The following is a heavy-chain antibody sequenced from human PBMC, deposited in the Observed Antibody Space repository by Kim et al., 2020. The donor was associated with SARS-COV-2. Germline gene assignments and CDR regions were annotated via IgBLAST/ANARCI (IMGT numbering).Heavy chain of an antibody. D-gene: IGHD6-19*01. CDR3: APERLAPDYYFDY. V-gene: IGHV4-59*01. J-gene: IGHJ4*02. Sequence: PPLKSRSTIAVDPSKNQFTLKLSSVAAADTAVYYCAPERLAPDYYFDYWGQGTLVTVSS.